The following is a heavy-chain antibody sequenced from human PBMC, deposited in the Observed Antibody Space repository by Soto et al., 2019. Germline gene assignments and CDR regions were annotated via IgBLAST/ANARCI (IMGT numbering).Heavy chain of an antibody. CDR3: ARSYDSSGDPHNWFDP. CDR1: GGSISSSSYY. Sequence: SETLSLTCTVSGGSISSSSYYWGWIRQPPGKGLEWIGSIYYSGSTYYNPSLKSRVTISVDTSKNQFSLKLSSVTAADTAVYYCARSYDSSGDPHNWFDPWGQGTLVTVSS. V-gene: IGHV4-39*07. J-gene: IGHJ5*02. D-gene: IGHD3-22*01. CDR2: IYYSGST.